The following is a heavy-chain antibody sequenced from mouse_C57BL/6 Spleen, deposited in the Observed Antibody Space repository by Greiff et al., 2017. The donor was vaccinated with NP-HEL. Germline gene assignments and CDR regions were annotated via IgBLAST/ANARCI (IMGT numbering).Heavy chain of an antibody. CDR3: ASYYYGSSYGWYFDV. D-gene: IGHD1-1*01. Sequence: EVQGVESGGGLVQPGGSLSLSCVASGFTFTDYYMSWVRQPPGKALEWLGFIRNKANGYTTEYSASVKGRFTISRDNSQNILYLQMNALRTEDSATYYCASYYYGSSYGWYFDVWGTGTTVTVSS. CDR2: IRNKANGYTT. CDR1: GFTFTDYY. V-gene: IGHV7-3*01. J-gene: IGHJ1*03.